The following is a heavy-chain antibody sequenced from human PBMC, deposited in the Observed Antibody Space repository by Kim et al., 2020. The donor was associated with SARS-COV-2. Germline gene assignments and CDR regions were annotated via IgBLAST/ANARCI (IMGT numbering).Heavy chain of an antibody. V-gene: IGHV3-21*01. CDR2: ISSSSSYI. J-gene: IGHJ3*02. D-gene: IGHD1-26*01. CDR3: AESERIVGATDDAFDI. Sequence: GGSLRLSCAASGFTFSSYSMNWVRQAPGKGLEWVSSISSSSSYIYYADSVKGRFTISRDNAKNSLYLQMNSLRAEDTAVYYCAESERIVGATDDAFDIWGQGTMVTVSS. CDR1: GFTFSSYS.